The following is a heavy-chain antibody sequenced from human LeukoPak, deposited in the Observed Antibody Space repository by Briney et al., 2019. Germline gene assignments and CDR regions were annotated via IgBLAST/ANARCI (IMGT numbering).Heavy chain of an antibody. CDR1: GFTVSSSY. D-gene: IGHD1-1*01. CDR3: AKGLERESRLDS. V-gene: IGHV3-66*01. CDR2: IYSGGSGGST. J-gene: IGHJ4*02. Sequence: GGSLRLSCAASGFTVSSSYMSWVRQAPGKGLEWVSVIYSGGSGGSTYYADSVKGRFTISRDNSKNTLYLQMNSLRAEDTALYYCAKGLERESRLDSWGQGTLVTVSS.